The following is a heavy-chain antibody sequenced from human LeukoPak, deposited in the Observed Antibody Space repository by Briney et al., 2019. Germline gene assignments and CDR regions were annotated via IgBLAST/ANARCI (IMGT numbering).Heavy chain of an antibody. CDR1: GFTFSDYY. CDR2: ISSSSSYT. Sequence: GESLRLSCAASGFTFSDYYMSWIRQAPGKGLEWVSYISSSSSYTNYADSVKGRFTISRDNAKNSLYLQMNSLRAEDTAVYYCASSDDILTAGLDVWGKGTTVTVSS. J-gene: IGHJ6*04. D-gene: IGHD3-9*01. CDR3: ASSDDILTAGLDV. V-gene: IGHV3-11*06.